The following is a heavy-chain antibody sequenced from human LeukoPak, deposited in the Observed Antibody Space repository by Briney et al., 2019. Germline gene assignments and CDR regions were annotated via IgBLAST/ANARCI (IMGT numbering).Heavy chain of an antibody. CDR2: IYYSGST. Sequence: SETLSLTCTVSGGSISSYYWSWIRQPPGKGLEWIGYIYYSGSTNYNPSLKSRVTISVDTSKNQFSLKLSSVTAADTAVYYCARAPRDYYDSSATDYWGQGTLVTVSS. J-gene: IGHJ4*02. CDR3: ARAPRDYYDSSATDY. CDR1: GGSISSYY. V-gene: IGHV4-59*01. D-gene: IGHD3-22*01.